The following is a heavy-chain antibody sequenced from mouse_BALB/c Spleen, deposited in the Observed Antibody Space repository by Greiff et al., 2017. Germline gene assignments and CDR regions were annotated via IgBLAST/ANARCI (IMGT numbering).Heavy chain of an antibody. J-gene: IGHJ3*01. CDR3: ASQTARAKFAY. V-gene: IGHV5-12-2*01. CDR2: ISNGGGST. CDR1: GFTFSSYT. D-gene: IGHD3-2*01. Sequence: EVQLVESGGGLVQPGGSLKLSCAASGFTFSSYTMSWVRQTPEKRLEWVAYISNGGGSTYYPDTVKGRFTISRDNAKNTLYLQMSSLKSEDTAMYYCASQTARAKFAYWGQGTLVTVSA.